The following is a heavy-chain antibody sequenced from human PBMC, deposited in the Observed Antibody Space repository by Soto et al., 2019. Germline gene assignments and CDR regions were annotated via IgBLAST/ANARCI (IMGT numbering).Heavy chain of an antibody. D-gene: IGHD3-10*01. V-gene: IGHV4-59*01. CDR1: GGSISSYY. J-gene: IGHJ6*02. Sequence: SETLSLTCTVSGGSISSYYWSWIRQPPGKGLEWIGFFYYIGSTNYNPSFKSRVTISVDTSKNQFFLKLSSVTAADTAVYYCARVIKSMVRGVIIKVAGMDVWGQGTTVTVSS. CDR3: ARVIKSMVRGVIIKVAGMDV. CDR2: FYYIGST.